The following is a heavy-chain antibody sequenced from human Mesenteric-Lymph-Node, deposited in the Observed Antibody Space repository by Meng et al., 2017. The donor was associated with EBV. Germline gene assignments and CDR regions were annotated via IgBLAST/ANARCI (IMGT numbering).Heavy chain of an antibody. Sequence: RLQLLESGPGLVELSETLSLTCTVSGGSISSGSYYWVWIRQPPGKGLEWIGSIYYSGSAHHNPSLKRRVTISVDTSKNQFSLKLSSVTAADTAVYYCARGWTLTYCGAWGQGTLVTVSS. D-gene: IGHD2-21*01. CDR3: ARGWTLTYCGA. CDR1: GGSISSGSYY. V-gene: IGHV4-39*06. CDR2: IYYSGSA. J-gene: IGHJ4*02.